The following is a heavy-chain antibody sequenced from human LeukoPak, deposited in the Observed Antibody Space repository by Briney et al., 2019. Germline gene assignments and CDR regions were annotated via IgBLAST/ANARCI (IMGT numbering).Heavy chain of an antibody. D-gene: IGHD3-22*01. CDR2: INPNSGGT. V-gene: IGHV1-2*02. CDR1: GYTFTGYY. CDR3: AREYYYDSSGYYFDYFDY. Sequence: ASVTVSFKASGYTFTGYYMHWVRQAPGQGLEWMGWINPNSGGTNYAQKFQGRVTMTRDTSISTAYMELSRLRSDDTAVYYCAREYYYDSSGYYFDYFDYWGQGTLVTVSS. J-gene: IGHJ4*02.